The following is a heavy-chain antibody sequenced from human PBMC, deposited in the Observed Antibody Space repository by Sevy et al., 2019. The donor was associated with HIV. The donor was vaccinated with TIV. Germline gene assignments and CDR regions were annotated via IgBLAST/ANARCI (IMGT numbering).Heavy chain of an antibody. D-gene: IGHD6-19*01. J-gene: IGHJ4*02. CDR1: GFTFSSYA. V-gene: IGHV3-23*01. CDR2: ISGSGGST. CDR3: AKDPGIAVAGDYFDY. Sequence: GGSLRLSCAASGFTFSSYAMSWVRQAPGKGLEWVSAISGSGGSTYYADSVKGRFTISRDNSKNTLYLQMNSLRAEDTAVYYCAKDPGIAVAGDYFDYWGQGTLVIVSS.